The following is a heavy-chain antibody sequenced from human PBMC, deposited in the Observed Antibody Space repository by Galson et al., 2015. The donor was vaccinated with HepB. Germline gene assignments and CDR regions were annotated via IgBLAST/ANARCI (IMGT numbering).Heavy chain of an antibody. Sequence: VKVSCKASGGTFSSHGISWVRQAPGQGPEWMGSIIPVFDSIKYAHKFQGRVTFTADESTSTAYMELRRLTSEDAAMYYCARHCSGGSCYSVVDYYYGLDVWGQGTTVIVSS. J-gene: IGHJ6*02. CDR1: GGTFSSHG. CDR3: ARHCSGGSCYSVVDYYYGLDV. V-gene: IGHV1-69*01. CDR2: IIPVFDSI. D-gene: IGHD2-15*01.